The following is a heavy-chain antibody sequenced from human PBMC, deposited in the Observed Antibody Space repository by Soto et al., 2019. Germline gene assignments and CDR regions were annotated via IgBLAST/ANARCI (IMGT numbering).Heavy chain of an antibody. J-gene: IGHJ6*02. V-gene: IGHV1-18*01. D-gene: IGHD3-22*01. CDR1: GYTFTSYG. CDR3: ARGGYYDSSGSRNYHYYGMNV. CDR2: ISAYNGNT. Sequence: GASVKVSCKASGYTFTSYGISWVRQAPGQGLEWMGWISAYNGNTNYAQKLQGRVTMTTDTSTSTAYMELRSLRSDDTAMYYCARGGYYDSSGSRNYHYYGMNVWGQGTTVTVSS.